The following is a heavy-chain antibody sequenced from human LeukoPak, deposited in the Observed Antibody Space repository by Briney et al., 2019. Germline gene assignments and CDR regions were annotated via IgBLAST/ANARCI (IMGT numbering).Heavy chain of an antibody. CDR2: IYYSGST. J-gene: IGHJ4*02. V-gene: IGHV4-59*08. D-gene: IGHD3-10*01. CDR1: GGSISRYY. Sequence: PSETLSLTCTVSGGSISRYYWSWIRQSPGKGLEWIGYIYYSGSTNYNPSLKSRVTISVDTSKNQFSLKLSSVTAADTAVYYCARVERVRGRLWILDYWGQGTLVTVSS. CDR3: ARVERVRGRLWILDY.